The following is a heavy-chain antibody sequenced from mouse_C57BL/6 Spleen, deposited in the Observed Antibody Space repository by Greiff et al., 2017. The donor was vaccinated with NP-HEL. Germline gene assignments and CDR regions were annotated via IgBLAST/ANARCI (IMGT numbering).Heavy chain of an antibody. CDR3: ARHDAYGNSSMDY. J-gene: IGHJ4*01. CDR1: GFTFSDYG. V-gene: IGHV5-15*01. D-gene: IGHD2-1*01. Sequence: EVKLVESGGGLVQPGGSLKLSCAASGFTFSDYGMAWVRQAPRKGLEWVAFISNLAYSIYYADTVTGRFTISRENAKNTLYLEMSSLRSEDTAMYDCARHDAYGNSSMDYWGQGTSVTVSS. CDR2: ISNLAYSI.